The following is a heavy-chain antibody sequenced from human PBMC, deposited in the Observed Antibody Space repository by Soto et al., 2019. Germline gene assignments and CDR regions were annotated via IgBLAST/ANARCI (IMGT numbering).Heavy chain of an antibody. CDR2: IYYSGST. CDR1: GGSISSYY. D-gene: IGHD3-3*01. CDR3: ARVQLRFLEWAYQPYFDY. V-gene: IGHV4-59*01. Sequence: SETLSLTCTVSGGSISSYYWSWIRQPPGKGLEWIGYIYYSGSTNYNPSLKSRVTISVDTSKNQFSLKLSSVTAADTAVYYCARVQLRFLEWAYQPYFDYWGQGTLVTVSS. J-gene: IGHJ4*02.